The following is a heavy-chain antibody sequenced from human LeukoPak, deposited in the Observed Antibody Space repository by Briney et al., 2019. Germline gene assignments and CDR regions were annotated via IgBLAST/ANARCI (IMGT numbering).Heavy chain of an antibody. CDR3: ARWGEVVVPAAISLDAFDI. Sequence: ASVKVSCKASGGTFSSYAISWVRQAPGQGLEWMGGIIPIFGTANYAQKFQGRVTITADESTSTAYMELSSLRSEDTAVYYCARWGEVVVPAAISLDAFDIWGQGTMVTVSS. CDR2: IIPIFGTA. CDR1: GGTFSSYA. D-gene: IGHD2-2*02. J-gene: IGHJ3*02. V-gene: IGHV1-69*13.